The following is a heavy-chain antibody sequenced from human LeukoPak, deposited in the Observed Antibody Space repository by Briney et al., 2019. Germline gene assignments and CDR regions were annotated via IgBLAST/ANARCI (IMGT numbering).Heavy chain of an antibody. Sequence: GRSLRLSCAASGFTFSSYGMHWVRQAPGKGLEWVAVISYDGSNKYYADSVKGRFTISRDNSKNTLYLQMNSLRTEDTAVYYCATRYYDFWSGYSSYYMDVWGKGTTVTVSS. CDR2: ISYDGSNK. V-gene: IGHV3-30*03. CDR1: GFTFSSYG. D-gene: IGHD3-3*01. CDR3: ATRYYDFWSGYSSYYMDV. J-gene: IGHJ6*03.